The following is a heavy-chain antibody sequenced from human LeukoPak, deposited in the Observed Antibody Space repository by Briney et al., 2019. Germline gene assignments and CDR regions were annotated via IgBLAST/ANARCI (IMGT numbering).Heavy chain of an antibody. Sequence: ASVKVSCKASAYTFTGYNMHWVRQAPGQGLEWMGWISPNSGVTNYVQKFQGRVTMTEDTSTDTAYMELSSLRSEDTAVYYCATSSGVRNYYYYGMDVWGQGTTVTVSS. J-gene: IGHJ6*02. D-gene: IGHD1-1*01. CDR3: ATSSGVRNYYYYGMDV. V-gene: IGHV1-2*02. CDR2: ISPNSGVT. CDR1: AYTFTGYN.